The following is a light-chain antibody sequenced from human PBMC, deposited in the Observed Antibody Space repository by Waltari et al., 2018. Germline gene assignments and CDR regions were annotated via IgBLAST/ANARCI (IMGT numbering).Light chain of an antibody. CDR3: CSYTDSSTLV. J-gene: IGLJ3*02. Sequence: QSALSQPASVSGSPGQSITIPCTGTSSDVGGYNYFSWYQQHPGKAPKLLFYDVNKRPSGFSNRFSGSKSGNTASLTISGLQAEDEADYYCCSYTDSSTLVFGGGTKLTVL. V-gene: IGLV2-23*02. CDR1: SSDVGGYNY. CDR2: DVN.